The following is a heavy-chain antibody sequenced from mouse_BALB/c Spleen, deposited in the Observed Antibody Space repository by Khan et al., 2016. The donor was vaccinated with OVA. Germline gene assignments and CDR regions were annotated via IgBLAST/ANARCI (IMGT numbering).Heavy chain of an antibody. V-gene: IGHV1-77*01. Sequence: VQLQESGAELARPGASVKLSCKASDYTFTDFYINWVKQRTGQGLEWIGEISPGSGDTFYNERFKDKATLTADKSSHKDYMQLSSLTSGASAVYFCARRNYFGYTFAYWGQGTLVTVSA. CDR3: ARRNYFGYTFAY. D-gene: IGHD1-2*01. J-gene: IGHJ3*01. CDR2: ISPGSGDT. CDR1: DYTFTDFY.